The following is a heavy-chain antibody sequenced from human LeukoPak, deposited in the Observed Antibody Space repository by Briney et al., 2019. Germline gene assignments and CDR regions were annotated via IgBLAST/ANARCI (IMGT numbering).Heavy chain of an antibody. Sequence: GGSLRLSCAASGFTFSGSAMHWVRQASGKGLEWVGRIRSKANSYATAYAASVKGRFTISRDDSKNTAYLQMNSLKTEDTAVYYCTLGGYDNGGFDYWGQGTLVTVSS. CDR2: IRSKANSYAT. D-gene: IGHD5-12*01. V-gene: IGHV3-73*01. J-gene: IGHJ4*02. CDR3: TLGGYDNGGFDY. CDR1: GFTFSGSA.